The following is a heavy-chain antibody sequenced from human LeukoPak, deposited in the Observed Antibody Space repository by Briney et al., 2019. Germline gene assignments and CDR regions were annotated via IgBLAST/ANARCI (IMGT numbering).Heavy chain of an antibody. Sequence: GGSLRLSCAASGFTFSIYSMNWVRRAPGKGLEWVSSISSSSSYIYYADSVKGRFTISRDNAKNSLYLQMNSLRAEDTAVYYCARDLIVGATSFDYWGQGTLVTVSS. CDR3: ARDLIVGATSFDY. CDR1: GFTFSIYS. V-gene: IGHV3-21*01. D-gene: IGHD1-26*01. J-gene: IGHJ4*02. CDR2: ISSSSSYI.